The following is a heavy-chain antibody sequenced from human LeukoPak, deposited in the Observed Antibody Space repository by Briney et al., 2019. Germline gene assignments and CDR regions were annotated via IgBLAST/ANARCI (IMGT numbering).Heavy chain of an antibody. Sequence: GGSLRLSCAASGFTFDDYAMHWVRQAPGKGLEWVSGISWNSGSIVYGDSVKGRFSISRDNAKNSLYLQVNSLRAEDTAFYYWAKAPRGAVAGDYWGQGTLVTVSS. D-gene: IGHD6-19*01. V-gene: IGHV3-9*01. J-gene: IGHJ4*02. CDR3: AKAPRGAVAGDY. CDR2: ISWNSGSI. CDR1: GFTFDDYA.